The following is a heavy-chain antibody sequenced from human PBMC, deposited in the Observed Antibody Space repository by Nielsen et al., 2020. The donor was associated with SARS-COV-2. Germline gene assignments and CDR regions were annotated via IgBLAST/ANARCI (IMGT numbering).Heavy chain of an antibody. CDR3: ARSPVYYDSSGHEYFDY. CDR1: GYTFTSYG. Sequence: SVKVSCKASGYTFTSYGISWVRQAPGQGLEWMGGIIPIFGTANYAQKFQGRVTITADESTSTAYMELSSLRSEDTAVYYCARSPVYYDSSGHEYFDYWGQGTLVTVSS. D-gene: IGHD3-22*01. CDR2: IIPIFGTA. V-gene: IGHV1-69*13. J-gene: IGHJ4*02.